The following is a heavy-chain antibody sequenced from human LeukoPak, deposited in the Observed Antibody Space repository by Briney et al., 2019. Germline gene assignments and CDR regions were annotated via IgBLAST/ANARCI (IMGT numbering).Heavy chain of an antibody. CDR3: ARGLGQRRAARPPPFDY. V-gene: IGHV4-34*01. D-gene: IGHD6-6*01. CDR2: SGST. Sequence: SGSTNYNPSLKSRVTISVDTSKNQFSLKLSSVTAADTAVYYCARGLGQRRAARPPPFDYLGQGTLVTVSS. J-gene: IGHJ4*02.